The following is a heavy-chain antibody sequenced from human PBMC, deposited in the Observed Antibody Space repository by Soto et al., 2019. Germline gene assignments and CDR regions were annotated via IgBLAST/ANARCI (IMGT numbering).Heavy chain of an antibody. CDR3: ARSIVVVTALDY. Sequence: QVQLVQSGAEEKKPGASVKVSCKASGYTFTSYAMNWVRQAPGQRLEWMGWINAGNGNTKYSQKFQGRVTITRDTSASTAYTELSSLRSEDTAVYYCARSIVVVTALDYWGQGTLVTVSS. J-gene: IGHJ4*02. CDR2: INAGNGNT. V-gene: IGHV1-3*05. CDR1: GYTFTSYA. D-gene: IGHD2-21*02.